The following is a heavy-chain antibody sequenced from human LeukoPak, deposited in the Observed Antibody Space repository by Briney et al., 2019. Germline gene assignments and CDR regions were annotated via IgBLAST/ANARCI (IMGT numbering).Heavy chain of an antibody. V-gene: IGHV3-23*01. D-gene: IGHD3-22*01. CDR3: AKLPYYYVSSDYSLGY. Sequence: GGSLRLSCAASAFTFSSYAMSWVRQAPGKGLEWVSLISGSGGSTYYADSVKGRFTISRDNSKNTLYLQMNSLRAEDTAVYYCAKLPYYYVSSDYSLGYWGQGTLVTVSS. J-gene: IGHJ4*02. CDR2: ISGSGGST. CDR1: AFTFSSYA.